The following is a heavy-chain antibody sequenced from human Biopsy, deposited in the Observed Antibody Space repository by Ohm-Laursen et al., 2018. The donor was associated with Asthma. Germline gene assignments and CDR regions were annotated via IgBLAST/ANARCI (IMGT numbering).Heavy chain of an antibody. CDR3: ARTTYGDDGFDP. J-gene: IGHJ5*02. CDR1: GFTFDDYA. CDR2: VSWNSGSI. Sequence: SLRLSCTASGFTFDDYAMHWVRQAPGKGLEWVSGVSWNSGSIDYADSVKGRFTISRDNAKNSLYLQMNSLRAEDTAVYYCARTTYGDDGFDPWGQGTLVTVSS. D-gene: IGHD4-17*01. V-gene: IGHV3-9*01.